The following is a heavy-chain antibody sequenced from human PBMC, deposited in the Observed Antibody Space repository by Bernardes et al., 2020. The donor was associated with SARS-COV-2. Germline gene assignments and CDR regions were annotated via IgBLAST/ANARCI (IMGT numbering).Heavy chain of an antibody. CDR2: ISSSSSFI. CDR3: AKDRDGDFDY. CDR1: GFTFSTYS. Sequence: GGSLRLSRAASGFTFSTYSMTWVRQAPGKGLEWVSSISSSSSFIYYADSVRGRFTISRENAKNSLYLQMNSLRAEDTAVYYCAKDRDGDFDYWGQGTLVTVSS. J-gene: IGHJ4*02. V-gene: IGHV3-21*01.